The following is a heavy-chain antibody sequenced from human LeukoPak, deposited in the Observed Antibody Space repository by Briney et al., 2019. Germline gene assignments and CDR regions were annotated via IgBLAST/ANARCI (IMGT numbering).Heavy chain of an antibody. CDR1: GYTFTSYG. D-gene: IGHD3-10*01. CDR3: ARDSELWFGELPKNWFDP. Sequence: ASVKVSCKASGYTFTSYGISWVRQAPGQGLEWMGWISAYNGNTNYAQKLQGRVTMTTDTSTNTAYMELRSLRSDDTAVYYCARDSELWFGELPKNWFDPWGQGTLVTVSS. V-gene: IGHV1-18*01. CDR2: ISAYNGNT. J-gene: IGHJ5*02.